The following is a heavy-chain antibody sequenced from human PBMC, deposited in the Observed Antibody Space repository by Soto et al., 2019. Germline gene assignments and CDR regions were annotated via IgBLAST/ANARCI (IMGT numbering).Heavy chain of an antibody. Sequence: EVQLVESGGGLVQPGGSLRLSCAAYGFTFSSYWMHWVRQAPGKGLVWVSRINSDGSSTSYADSVKGRFTISRDNAKNTLYLQMNSLRAEDTAVYYCARASVGWLRTYYFDYWGQGTLVTVSS. J-gene: IGHJ4*02. V-gene: IGHV3-74*01. CDR2: INSDGSST. CDR3: ARASVGWLRTYYFDY. D-gene: IGHD5-12*01. CDR1: GFTFSSYW.